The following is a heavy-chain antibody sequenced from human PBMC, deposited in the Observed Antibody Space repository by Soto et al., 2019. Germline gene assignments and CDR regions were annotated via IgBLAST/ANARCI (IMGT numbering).Heavy chain of an antibody. CDR1: GFTFSSYA. J-gene: IGHJ4*02. CDR3: ASRSATVLSLTY. CDR2: ISGSLGST. V-gene: IGHV3-23*04. Sequence: VQLVESGGGLVKPGGSLRLSCVASGFTFSSYAMSWVRQAPGKGLEWVSTISGSLGSTYYADSVQGRFTISRDNSKNTLYLQMDSLRAEDTAVYYCASRSATVLSLTYWGPGTQVTVSS. D-gene: IGHD4-17*01.